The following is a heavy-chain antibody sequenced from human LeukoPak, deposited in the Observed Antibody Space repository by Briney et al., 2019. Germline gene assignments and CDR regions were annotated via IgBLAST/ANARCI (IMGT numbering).Heavy chain of an antibody. J-gene: IGHJ5*02. CDR3: ARVRQYGSGSYSATFDP. CDR1: GFTFSSYS. D-gene: IGHD3-10*01. Sequence: GGSLRLSCAASGFTFSSYSMNWVRQAPGKGLEWLSKISSSGSTIYYADPIKGRFTISRDNAENSLYLEMNSLRVEDTAVYYCARVRQYGSGSYSATFDPWGQGTLVTVSS. CDR2: ISSSGSTI. V-gene: IGHV3-48*01.